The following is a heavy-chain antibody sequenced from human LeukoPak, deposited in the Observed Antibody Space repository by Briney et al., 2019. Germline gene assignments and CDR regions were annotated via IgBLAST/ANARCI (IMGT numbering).Heavy chain of an antibody. V-gene: IGHV1-69*05. Sequence: GASVKVSCKASGYTFTSYGISWVRQAPGQGLEWMGGIIPIFGTANYAQKFQGRVTITTDESTSTAYMELSSLRAEDTAVYYCARDRRVGATRAFDIWGQGTMVTVSS. CDR1: GYTFTSYG. J-gene: IGHJ3*02. CDR2: IIPIFGTA. D-gene: IGHD1-26*01. CDR3: ARDRRVGATRAFDI.